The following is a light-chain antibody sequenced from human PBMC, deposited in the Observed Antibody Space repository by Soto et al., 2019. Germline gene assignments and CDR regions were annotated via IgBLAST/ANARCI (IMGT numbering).Light chain of an antibody. CDR1: SSDVGGYNY. V-gene: IGLV2-14*01. CDR3: SSYTSSSIYV. J-gene: IGLJ1*01. CDR2: EVS. Sequence: QSALTQPRLVSGSPGQSVTISCTGTSSDVGGYNYVSWYQQHPGKGPKLMIFEVSNRPSGVSNRFSGSKSGNTASLTISGLQAEDEADYFCSSYTSSSIYVFGTGTKLTVL.